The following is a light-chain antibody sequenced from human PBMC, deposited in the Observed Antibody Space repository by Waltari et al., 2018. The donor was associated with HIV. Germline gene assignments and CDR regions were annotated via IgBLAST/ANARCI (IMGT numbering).Light chain of an antibody. CDR2: EVS. V-gene: IGLV2-8*01. J-gene: IGLJ2*01. CDR1: SSDVGGHNY. Sequence: QSALTQPPSASGSPGQSVTISCTGTSSDVGGHNYVSWYQQHPGKSPKLIIYEVSNRPSGVPDRFSGSKSGNTASLTVSGLQAEDEADYYCSSFACAGVFGGGTKLTVL. CDR3: SSFACAGV.